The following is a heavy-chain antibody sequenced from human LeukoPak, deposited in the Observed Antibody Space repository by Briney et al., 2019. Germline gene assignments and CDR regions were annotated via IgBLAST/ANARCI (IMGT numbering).Heavy chain of an antibody. Sequence: PGGTLRLSCAASGFTFSSYAMSWVRQAPGKGLEWVSAISGSGGSTYYADSVKGRFTISRDNSKNTLYLQMNSLRAEDTAVYYCARELHSSGYPYFDYWGQGTLVTVSS. CDR2: ISGSGGST. D-gene: IGHD3-22*01. J-gene: IGHJ4*02. CDR1: GFTFSSYA. V-gene: IGHV3-23*01. CDR3: ARELHSSGYPYFDY.